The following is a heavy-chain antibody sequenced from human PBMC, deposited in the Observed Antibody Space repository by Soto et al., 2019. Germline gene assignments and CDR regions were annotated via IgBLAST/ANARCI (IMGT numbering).Heavy chain of an antibody. D-gene: IGHD3-3*01. CDR3: ARGRITIFGVVISYFDD. J-gene: IGHJ4*02. CDR1: GGSFSGYY. CDR2: INHSGST. Sequence: SETLSLTCAVYGGSFSGYYWSWIRQPPGKGLEWIGEINHSGSTNYNPSLKSRVTISVDTSKNQFSLKLSSVTAADTAVYYCARGRITIFGVVISYFDDWGQGTLVTVSS. V-gene: IGHV4-34*01.